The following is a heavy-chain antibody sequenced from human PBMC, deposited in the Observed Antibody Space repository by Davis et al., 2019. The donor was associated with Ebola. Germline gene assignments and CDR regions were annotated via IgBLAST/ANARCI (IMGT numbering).Heavy chain of an antibody. J-gene: IGHJ4*02. V-gene: IGHV4-34*01. CDR2: INHSGST. CDR1: GGSFSVYY. D-gene: IGHD3-10*01. CDR3: ARVDYYGKTSFDY. Sequence: MPSEILSLTCAVYGGSFSVYYWSWIRQPPGKGLEWIGEINHSGSTNYNPSLKSRVTISVDTSKNQFSLKLSSVTAADTAVYYCARVDYYGKTSFDYWGQGTLVTVSS.